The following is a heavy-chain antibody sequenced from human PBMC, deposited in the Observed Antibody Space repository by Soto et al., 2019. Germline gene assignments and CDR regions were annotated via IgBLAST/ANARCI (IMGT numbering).Heavy chain of an antibody. CDR3: AKGPEYDILTGCDF. J-gene: IGHJ4*01. V-gene: IGHV3-23*04. CDR1: GFTFSLSA. Sequence: EVQLVESGGGFVQPGESLRLSCAASGFTFSLSAMSWVRQAPGRGLEWVSSISGGGSSTDYAESVKGRFTISRDNSKNTVHLQMNSLRAEDTAVYYCAKGPEYDILTGCDFWDHGALLTVSS. D-gene: IGHD3-9*01. CDR2: ISGGGSST.